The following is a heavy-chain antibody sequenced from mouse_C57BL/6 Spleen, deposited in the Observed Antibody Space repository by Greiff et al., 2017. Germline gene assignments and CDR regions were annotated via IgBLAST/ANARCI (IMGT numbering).Heavy chain of an antibody. V-gene: IGHV1-54*01. J-gene: IGHJ4*01. D-gene: IGHD1-1*01. CDR1: GYAFTNYL. Sequence: VQLQQSGAELVRPGTSVKVSCKASGYAFTNYLIAWVKQRPGQGLEWIGVINPGSGGTNYNEKFKGKATLTADKSSSTAYMQLSSLTSEDSAVYFCARSRGYYGSSPYYAMDYWGQGTSVTVSS. CDR3: ARSRGYYGSSPYYAMDY. CDR2: INPGSGGT.